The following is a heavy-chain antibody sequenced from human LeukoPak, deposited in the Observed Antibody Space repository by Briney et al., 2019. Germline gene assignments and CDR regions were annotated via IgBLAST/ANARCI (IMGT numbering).Heavy chain of an antibody. CDR2: INPNSGGT. J-gene: IGHJ5*02. V-gene: IGHV1-2*02. Sequence: GPSVKVSCKASGYTFTGYYMHWVRQAPGQGLEWMGWINPNSGGTNYAQKFQGRVTMTRDMSISTAYMELSRLRSDDTAVYYCARDRGYCSSTSCYHWFDPWGQGTLVTVSS. CDR3: ARDRGYCSSTSCYHWFDP. CDR1: GYTFTGYY. D-gene: IGHD2-2*01.